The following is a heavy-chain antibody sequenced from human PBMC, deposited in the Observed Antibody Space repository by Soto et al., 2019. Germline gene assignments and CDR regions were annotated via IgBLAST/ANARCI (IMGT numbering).Heavy chain of an antibody. CDR1: GFTFSSYG. D-gene: IGHD1-26*01. CDR2: IWYDGSNK. CDR3: AKDRAEHWFDP. Sequence: GSLRLSCAASGFTFSSYGMHWVRQAPGKGLEWVAVIWYDGSNKYYADSVKGRFTISRDNSKNTLYLQMNSLRAEDTAVYYCAKDRAEHWFDPWGQGTLVTVSS. J-gene: IGHJ5*02. V-gene: IGHV3-33*06.